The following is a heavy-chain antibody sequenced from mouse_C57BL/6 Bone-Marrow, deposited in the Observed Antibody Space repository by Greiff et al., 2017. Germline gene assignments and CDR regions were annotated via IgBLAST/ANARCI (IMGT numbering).Heavy chain of an antibody. V-gene: IGHV1-50*01. CDR1: GYTFTSYW. J-gene: IGHJ2*01. Sequence: QVQLQQPGAELVKPGASVKLSCKASGYTFTSYWMQWVKQRPGQGLEWIGEIDPSDSYTNYNQKFKGKATLTVDTSSSTAYMQLSSLTSEDSAVYYSARKERGLYYWGQGTTLTVSS. CDR2: IDPSDSYT. CDR3: ARKERGLYY.